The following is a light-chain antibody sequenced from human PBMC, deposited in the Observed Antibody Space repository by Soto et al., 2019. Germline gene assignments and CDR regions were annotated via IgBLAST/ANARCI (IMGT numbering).Light chain of an antibody. V-gene: IGKV3-11*01. Sequence: EIVLTQSPGTLSLSPGDRATLSCWASQSVSGYLAWYQQKLGQPPRLLIYDAFNRAAGIPARFSGSGSGTDFTLTISSLEPEDFAIYYCQHRSDWPITFGQGKRLENK. J-gene: IGKJ5*01. CDR1: QSVSGY. CDR2: DAF. CDR3: QHRSDWPIT.